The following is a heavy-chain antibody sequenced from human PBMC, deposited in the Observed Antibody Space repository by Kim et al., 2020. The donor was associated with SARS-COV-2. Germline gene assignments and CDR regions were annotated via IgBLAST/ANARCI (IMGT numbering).Heavy chain of an antibody. CDR2: INHSGST. CDR1: GGSFSGYY. V-gene: IGHV4-34*01. J-gene: IGHJ4*02. CDR3: ARKGVSRRVDY. Sequence: SETLSLTCAVYGGSFSGYYWSWIRQPPGKGLEWIGEINHSGSTNYNPSLKSRVTISVDTSKNQFSLKLSSVTAADTAVYYCARKGVSRRVDYWGQGTLVTVSS.